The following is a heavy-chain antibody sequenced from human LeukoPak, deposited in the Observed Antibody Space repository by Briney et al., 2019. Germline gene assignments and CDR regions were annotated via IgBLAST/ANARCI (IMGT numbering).Heavy chain of an antibody. CDR1: GFTFSNYG. J-gene: IGHJ5*01. V-gene: IGHV3-23*01. Sequence: PGCTLRLSCAASGFTFSNYGMNWVRQASGKGLESASTILGRDGDTYYTECVKGRFTISRDISKNTVYLQMSSLRGDDTAVYYCAKYGVVLPPGSHIPHWFDFWGQGSLVTVSS. CDR3: AKYGVVLPPGSHIPHWFDF. D-gene: IGHD2-15*01. CDR2: ILGRDGDT.